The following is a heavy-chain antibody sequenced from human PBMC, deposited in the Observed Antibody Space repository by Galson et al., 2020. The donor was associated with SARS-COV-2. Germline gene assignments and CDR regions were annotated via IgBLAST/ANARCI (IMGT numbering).Heavy chain of an antibody. Sequence: GESLKISCAASGFTFSSYAMHWVRQAPGKGLEWVAVISYDGSNKYYADSVKGRFTISRDNSKNTLYLQMNSLRAEDTAVYYCARGGGEYMDVWGKGTTVTVSS. CDR2: ISYDGSNK. J-gene: IGHJ6*03. V-gene: IGHV3-30-3*01. D-gene: IGHD3-10*01. CDR1: GFTFSSYA. CDR3: ARGGGEYMDV.